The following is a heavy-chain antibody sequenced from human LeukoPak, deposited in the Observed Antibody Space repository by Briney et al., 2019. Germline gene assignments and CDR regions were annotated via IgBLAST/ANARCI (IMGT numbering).Heavy chain of an antibody. CDR2: IYESGST. D-gene: IGHD2-15*01. V-gene: IGHV4-34*01. J-gene: IGHJ4*02. Sequence: SETLSLTCAVYGESLNSYYWSWVRQPPGKGLEWIGEIYESGSTEYNPSLKSRVTISMVPSKQQFSLSLTSVTAADTAVYYCARGAWATRLGSWGLGTPVIVSS. CDR1: GESLNSYY. CDR3: ARGAWATRLGS.